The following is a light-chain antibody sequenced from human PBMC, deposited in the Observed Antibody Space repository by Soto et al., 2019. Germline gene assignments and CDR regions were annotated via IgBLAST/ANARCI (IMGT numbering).Light chain of an antibody. V-gene: IGLV2-23*03. J-gene: IGLJ2*01. Sequence: QSALTQPASVSGSPGQSITISCTGSSSDVGSYNLVSWYQQHPGKAPKLVIYEGTKRPSGVSNRFSGSKSGNTASLTISGLQAEDEADYYCCSYAGSYSFVLFGGGTQLTVL. CDR2: EGT. CDR1: SSDVGSYNL. CDR3: CSYAGSYSFVL.